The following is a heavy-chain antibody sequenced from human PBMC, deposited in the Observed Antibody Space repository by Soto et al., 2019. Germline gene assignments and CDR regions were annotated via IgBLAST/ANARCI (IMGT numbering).Heavy chain of an antibody. CDR3: ARYYGDYGLDY. J-gene: IGHJ4*02. D-gene: IGHD4-17*01. CDR2: INAGNGNT. CDR1: GYSFTSCD. V-gene: IGHV1-3*01. Sequence: GASVKVSCKASGYSFTSCDMHWVRQAPGQRLEWMGWINAGNGNTKYSQKFQGRVTITRDTSASTAYMELSSLRSEDTAVYYCARYYGDYGLDYWGQGTLVTVSS.